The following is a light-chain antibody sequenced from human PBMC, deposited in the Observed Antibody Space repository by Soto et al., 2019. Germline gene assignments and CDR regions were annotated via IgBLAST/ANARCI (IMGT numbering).Light chain of an antibody. J-gene: IGKJ2*01. CDR1: QDISNY. CDR2: DVS. V-gene: IGKV1-33*01. CDR3: QQYYNLHT. Sequence: DIQMTQSPSSLSASVGDRVTITCQASQDISNYLNWYQHKPGKAPKLLIYDVSNLETGVPSRFSGSGSGTAFTFTISCLLSQDIAPSYCQQYYNLHTFGQGTSLEIK.